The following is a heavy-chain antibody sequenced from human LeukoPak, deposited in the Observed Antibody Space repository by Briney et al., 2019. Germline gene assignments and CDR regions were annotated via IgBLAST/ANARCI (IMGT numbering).Heavy chain of an antibody. Sequence: GGSLRLSCAASGFTFSSYSMNWVRQAPGKGLEWVSSISSSSSYIYYADSVKGRFTISRDNAKNSLYLQMNSLRAEDTAVYYCARAGRIVGATRNWFDPWGQGTLVTVSS. D-gene: IGHD1-26*01. V-gene: IGHV3-21*01. CDR2: ISSSSSYI. CDR3: ARAGRIVGATRNWFDP. J-gene: IGHJ5*02. CDR1: GFTFSSYS.